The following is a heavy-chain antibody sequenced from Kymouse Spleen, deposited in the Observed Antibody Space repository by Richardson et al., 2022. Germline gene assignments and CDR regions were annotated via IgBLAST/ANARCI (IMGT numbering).Heavy chain of an antibody. J-gene: IGHJ6*02. CDR2: TYYRSKWYN. CDR1: GDSVSSNSAA. V-gene: IGHV6-1*01. D-gene: IGHD6-13*01. CDR3: ARDESIAAAGDYYYYYGMDV. Sequence: QVQLQQSGPGLVKPSQTLSLTCAISGDSVSSNSAAWNWIRQSPSRGLEWLGRTYYRSKWYNDYAVSVKSRITINPDTSKNQFSLQLNSVTPEDTAVYYCARDESIAAAGDYYYYYGMDVWGQGTTVTVSS.